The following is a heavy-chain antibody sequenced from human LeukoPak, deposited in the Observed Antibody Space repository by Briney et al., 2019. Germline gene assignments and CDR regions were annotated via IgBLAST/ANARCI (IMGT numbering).Heavy chain of an antibody. J-gene: IGHJ4*02. D-gene: IGHD6-19*01. CDR2: IIPIFGTA. Sequence: WASVKVSCKASGGTFSSYAISWVRQAPGQGLEWMGGIIPIFGTANYAQKFQGRVTITADESTSTAYMELSSLRSEDTAVYYCARDKYSSGWYDYWGQGTLVTVSS. CDR1: GGTFSSYA. V-gene: IGHV1-69*13. CDR3: ARDKYSSGWYDY.